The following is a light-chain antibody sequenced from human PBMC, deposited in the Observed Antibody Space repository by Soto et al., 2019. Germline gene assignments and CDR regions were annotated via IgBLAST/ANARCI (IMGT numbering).Light chain of an antibody. V-gene: IGLV2-14*01. CDR2: EVT. J-gene: IGLJ3*02. CDR3: SSYTANNTWV. CDR1: SSDVGGYNY. Sequence: QSVLTQPASVSGSPGQSIAISCTGSSSDVGGYNYVSWYQQHPGKAPKLMIYEVTDRPSGVSNRFSGSKSDNTASLTISGLQAEDEADYYCSSYTANNTWVFGGGTKLTVL.